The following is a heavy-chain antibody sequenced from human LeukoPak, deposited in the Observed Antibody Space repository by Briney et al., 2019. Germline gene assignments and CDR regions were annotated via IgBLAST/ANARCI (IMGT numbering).Heavy chain of an antibody. CDR2: IWYDGSNK. CDR1: GFTFSSYA. CDR3: ARVIRGIWFGGGIYGMDV. D-gene: IGHD3-10*01. V-gene: IGHV3-33*08. Sequence: GGSLRLSCAASGFTFSSYAMHWVRQAPGKGLEWVAVIWYDGSNKYYADSVKGRFTISRDNSKNTLYLQMNSLRAEDTAVYYCARVIRGIWFGGGIYGMDVWGQGTTVTVSS. J-gene: IGHJ6*02.